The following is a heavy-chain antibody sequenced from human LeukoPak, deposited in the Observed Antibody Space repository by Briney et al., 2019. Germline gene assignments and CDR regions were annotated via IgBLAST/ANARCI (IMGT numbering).Heavy chain of an antibody. Sequence: GGSLGLSCAASGFTFSSYAMHWVRQAPGKGLEWVAVISYDGSNKYYADSVKGRFTIPRDNSKNTLYLQMNSLRAEDTAVYYCARVGGYCSSTSCLHDAFDIWGQGTMVTVSS. CDR1: GFTFSSYA. V-gene: IGHV3-30*01. CDR3: ARVGGYCSSTSCLHDAFDI. D-gene: IGHD2-2*01. J-gene: IGHJ3*02. CDR2: ISYDGSNK.